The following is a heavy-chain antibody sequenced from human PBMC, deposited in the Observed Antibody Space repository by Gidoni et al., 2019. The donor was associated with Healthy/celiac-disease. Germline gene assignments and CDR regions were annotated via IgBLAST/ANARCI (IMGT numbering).Heavy chain of an antibody. V-gene: IGHV5-10-1*03. Sequence: EVQLVQSGAEVKKPGESLRISGQGSGYSFTSYWISWVRQMPGKGLEWMGRIDPSDSYTNYSPSFQGHVTISADKSISTAYLQWSSLKASDTAMYYCARQDCSGGSCYSAPFDYWGQGTLVTVSS. CDR3: ARQDCSGGSCYSAPFDY. CDR1: GYSFTSYW. CDR2: IDPSDSYT. J-gene: IGHJ4*02. D-gene: IGHD2-15*01.